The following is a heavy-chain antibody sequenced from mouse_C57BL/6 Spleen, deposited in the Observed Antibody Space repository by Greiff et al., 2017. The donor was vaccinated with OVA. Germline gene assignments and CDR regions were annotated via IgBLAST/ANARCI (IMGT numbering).Heavy chain of an antibody. V-gene: IGHV1-50*01. Sequence: VQLQQSGAELVKPGASVKLSCKASGYTFTSYWMQWVKQRPGQGLEWIGEIDPSDSYTNYNQKFKGKATLTVDTSSGAAYRQLSSLTYEDSAVYYCARKSYCGSRYEAMEDWGQGTSVTVSS. D-gene: IGHD1-1*01. CDR1: GYTFTSYW. CDR3: ARKSYCGSRYEAMED. CDR2: IDPSDSYT. J-gene: IGHJ4*01.